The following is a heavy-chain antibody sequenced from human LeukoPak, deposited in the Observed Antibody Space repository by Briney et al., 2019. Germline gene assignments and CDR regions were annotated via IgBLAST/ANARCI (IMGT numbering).Heavy chain of an antibody. CDR1: GGSISSYY. J-gene: IGHJ5*02. CDR3: ARAGSLGGSGSHQLGWFDP. CDR2: IYTSGST. V-gene: IGHV4-4*07. D-gene: IGHD3-10*01. Sequence: TSETLSLTCTVSGGSISSYYWSWIRQPAGKGLEWIGRIYTSGSTNYNPSLKSRVTMSVDTSKNQFSLKLSSVTAADTAVYYCARAGSLGGSGSHQLGWFDPWGQGTLVTVSS.